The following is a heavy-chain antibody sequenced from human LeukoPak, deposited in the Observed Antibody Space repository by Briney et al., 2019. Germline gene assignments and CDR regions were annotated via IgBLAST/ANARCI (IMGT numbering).Heavy chain of an antibody. J-gene: IGHJ5*02. CDR1: GGSISSYY. CDR3: ARELSIPSSSSTANWFDP. Sequence: PSETLSLTCTVSGGSISSYYWSWIRQPAGKGLEWIGRIYTSGSTNYNPSPKSRVTMSVDTSKNQFSLKLSSVTAADTAVYYCARELSIPSSSSTANWFDPWGQGTLVTVSS. D-gene: IGHD6-6*01. V-gene: IGHV4-4*07. CDR2: IYTSGST.